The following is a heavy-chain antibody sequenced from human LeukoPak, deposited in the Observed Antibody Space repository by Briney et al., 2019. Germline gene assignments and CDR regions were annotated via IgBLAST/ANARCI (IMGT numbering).Heavy chain of an antibody. V-gene: IGHV2-26*01. CDR3: ARILPEGWFDP. Sequence: SGPTLVNPTETLTLTCTVSGFSLSNARMGVSWIRQPPGKALEWLAHIFSNDEKSYSTSLKSWLTISKDTSKSQVVLTMTNMDPVDTATYYCARILPEGWFDPWGQGTLVTVSS. J-gene: IGHJ5*02. CDR1: GFSLSNARMG. CDR2: IFSNDEK.